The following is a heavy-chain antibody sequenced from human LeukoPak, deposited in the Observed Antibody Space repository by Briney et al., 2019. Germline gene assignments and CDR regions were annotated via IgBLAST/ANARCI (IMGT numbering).Heavy chain of an antibody. V-gene: IGHV3-7*01. D-gene: IGHD2-21*02. CDR1: GFTFSSSW. J-gene: IGHJ4*02. CDR3: ARYGLTAALDF. CDR2: IKPDGSEK. Sequence: PGGSLRLSCAASGFTFSSSWMSWVRQAPGKGLEWVANIKPDGSEKFHVDSVKGRFTISRDNSESSLSLQMNSLRAEDTAVYYCARYGLTAALDFWGQGTLVTVSS.